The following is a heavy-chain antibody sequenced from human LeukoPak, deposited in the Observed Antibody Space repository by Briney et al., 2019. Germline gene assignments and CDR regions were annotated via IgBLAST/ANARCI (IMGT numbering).Heavy chain of an antibody. CDR1: GYTFTSYG. J-gene: IGHJ3*02. CDR3: ARGGDYDILTDAFDI. D-gene: IGHD3-9*01. CDR2: ISAYNGNT. Sequence: ASVKVSCKASGYTFTSYGISWVRQAPGQGLEWMGWISAYNGNTNYAQKLQGRVTMTTDTSTSTAYMELRSLRSEDTAVYYCARGGDYDILTDAFDIWGQGTMVTVSS. V-gene: IGHV1-18*01.